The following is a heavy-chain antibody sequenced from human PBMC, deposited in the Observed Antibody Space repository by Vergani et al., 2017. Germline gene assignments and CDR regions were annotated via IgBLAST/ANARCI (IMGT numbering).Heavy chain of an antibody. CDR3: ATLSIAARRGPSNWFDP. J-gene: IGHJ5*02. CDR2: INHSGST. V-gene: IGHV4-34*01. CDR1: GGSFSGYY. Sequence: QVQLQQWGAGLLKPSETLSLTCAVYGGSFSGYYWSWIRQPPGKGLEWIGEINHSGSTNYNPSLKSRVTISVYTSKNQFSLKLSSVTAADTAVYYCATLSIAARRGPSNWFDPWGQGTLVTVSS. D-gene: IGHD6-6*01.